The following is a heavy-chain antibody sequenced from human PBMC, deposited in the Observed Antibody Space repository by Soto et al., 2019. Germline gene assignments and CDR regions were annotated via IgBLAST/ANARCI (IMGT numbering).Heavy chain of an antibody. V-gene: IGHV3-23*01. D-gene: IGHD5-18*01. CDR1: GFTFSSYA. CDR3: AKAMDTAMVTDYGMDV. Sequence: GGSLRLSCAASGFTFSSYAMSWVRQAPGKGLEWVSGSGGTTYYADSVKGRFTISRDNSKNTLYLQMNSLRAEDTAVYYCAKAMDTAMVTDYGMDVWGQGTTVTVSS. CDR2: SGGTT. J-gene: IGHJ6*02.